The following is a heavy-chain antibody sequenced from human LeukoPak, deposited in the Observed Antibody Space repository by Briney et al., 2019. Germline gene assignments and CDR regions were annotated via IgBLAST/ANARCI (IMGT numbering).Heavy chain of an antibody. CDR3: ASSGEQWLAR. V-gene: IGHV4-39*07. J-gene: IGHJ4*02. D-gene: IGHD6-19*01. CDR2: IYYSGST. Sequence: SETLSLTCTVSGGSISSSNYYWGWLRQPPGTGLEWIGSIYYSGSTYYNPSLKSRVTMSVDTSKNQFSLKLSSVTAADTAVYYCASSGEQWLARWGQGTLVTVSS. CDR1: GGSISSSNYY.